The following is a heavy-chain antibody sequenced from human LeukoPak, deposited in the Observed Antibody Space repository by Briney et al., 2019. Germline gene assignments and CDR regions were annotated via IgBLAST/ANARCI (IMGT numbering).Heavy chain of an antibody. CDR2: INPNSGGS. D-gene: IGHD6-19*01. Sequence: GASVKVSCKASEYTFTGYYMYGVRQAPGQGLEWLGLINPNSGGSKYAQKFQGRITMTTDTSISTAYLELSGLRSDDTAVYYCARAGASSGWYGGIRYWGQGTLVTVSS. V-gene: IGHV1-2*02. CDR1: EYTFTGYY. J-gene: IGHJ4*02. CDR3: ARAGASSGWYGGIRY.